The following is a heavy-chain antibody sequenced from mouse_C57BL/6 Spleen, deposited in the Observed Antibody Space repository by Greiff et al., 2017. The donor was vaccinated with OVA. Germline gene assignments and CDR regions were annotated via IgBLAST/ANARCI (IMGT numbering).Heavy chain of an antibody. Sequence: VQLQQPGAELVRPGSSVKLSCKASGYTFTSYWMHWVKQRPIQGLEWIGNIDPSDSETHYNQKFKDKATLTVDKSSSTAYMQLSSLTSEDSAVYYCARHRDSSGYWFAYWGQGTLVTVSA. CDR1: GYTFTSYW. CDR3: ARHRDSSGYWFAY. D-gene: IGHD3-2*02. V-gene: IGHV1-52*01. J-gene: IGHJ3*01. CDR2: IDPSDSET.